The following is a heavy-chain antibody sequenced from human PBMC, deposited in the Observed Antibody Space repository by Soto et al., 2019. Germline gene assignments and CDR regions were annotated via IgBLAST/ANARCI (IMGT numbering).Heavy chain of an antibody. CDR3: ARDSHSRRRYGDSDYYYGIDV. CDR2: ISSSSNDI. V-gene: IGHV3-21*01. CDR1: GFTFSSYS. J-gene: IGHJ6*02. Sequence: EVQLVESGGGLVKPGGSLRLSCAASGFTFSSYSMNWVRQAPGKGLEGVSSISSSSNDIYYADSVEGRVTISGDNAKNSLHLKMNSLRAGDTAVYYCARDSHSRRRYGDSDYYYGIDVCGQGGTVPFSS. D-gene: IGHD6-13*01.